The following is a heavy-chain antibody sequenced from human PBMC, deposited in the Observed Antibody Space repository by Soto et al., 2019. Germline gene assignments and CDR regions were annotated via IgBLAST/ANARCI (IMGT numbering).Heavy chain of an antibody. V-gene: IGHV4-59*01. CDR3: ARDALSNWNDPVPNWFDP. CDR2: IYYSGST. D-gene: IGHD1-1*01. CDR1: GGSISSYY. Sequence: SETLSLTCTVSGGSISSYYWSWIRQPPGKGLEWIGYIYYSGSTNFNPSLKSRVTISVDTSKNQFSLKLSSVTAADTAVYYCARDALSNWNDPVPNWFDPLGQGTLVTVSS. J-gene: IGHJ5*02.